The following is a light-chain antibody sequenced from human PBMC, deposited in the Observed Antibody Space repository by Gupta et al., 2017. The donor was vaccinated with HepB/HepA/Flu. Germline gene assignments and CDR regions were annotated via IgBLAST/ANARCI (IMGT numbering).Light chain of an antibody. CDR2: GTS. J-gene: IGKJ1*01. CDR1: DIVNSAY. V-gene: IGKV3-20*01. CDR3: QQYTASPPWT. Sequence: EIVFSQSPGTLSLSPGESATLSGRASDIVNSAYLAWYQQKPGHAPRLLIYGTSIRAPGIPDRFSGSGSGTLFTLTISRLEPEDSAVYFCQQYTASPPWTFGQGTKVEIK.